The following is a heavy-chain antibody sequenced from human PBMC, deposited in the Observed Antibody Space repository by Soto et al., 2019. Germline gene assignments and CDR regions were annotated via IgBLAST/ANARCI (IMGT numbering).Heavy chain of an antibody. CDR3: ARSSSYDSSGYYLADAFDI. J-gene: IGHJ3*02. CDR2: INPNSGGT. V-gene: IGHV1-2*02. Sequence: ASVKVSCKASGYTFTGYYMHWVRQAPGQGLEWMGWINPNSGGTNYAQKFQGRVTMTRDTSISTAYMELSRLRSDDTAVYYCARSSSYDSSGYYLADAFDIWGQGTMVTVSS. D-gene: IGHD3-22*01. CDR1: GYTFTGYY.